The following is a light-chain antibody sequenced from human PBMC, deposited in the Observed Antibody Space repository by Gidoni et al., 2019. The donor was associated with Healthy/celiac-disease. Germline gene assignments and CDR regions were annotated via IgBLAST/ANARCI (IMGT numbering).Light chain of an antibody. V-gene: IGKV3D-7*01. CDR2: GAS. CDR3: QQDYNLPSYS. Sequence: EIVMTQSPATLSLSPGERATLSCRASQSVSSSYLSWCQQKPGQAPRLLIYGASTRATGIPARFSGSGSGTDFTLTISSLQPEDFAVYYCQQDYNLPSYSFGQGTKLEIK. J-gene: IGKJ2*03. CDR1: QSVSSSY.